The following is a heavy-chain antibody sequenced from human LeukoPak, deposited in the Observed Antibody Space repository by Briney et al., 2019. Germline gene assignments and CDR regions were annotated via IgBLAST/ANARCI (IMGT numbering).Heavy chain of an antibody. V-gene: IGHV2-5*08. CDR3: AHGHLYTLPGTFDI. Sequence: SGPALVKPTQTLTLTCTFSGFSLSTSGMRVGWIRQPPGKALEWLALIYWDDEKRYNPSLKSRVTITKDTSKNQVVLTMTNMDPVDTATYYCAHGHLYTLPGTFDIWGQGTLVTVSS. CDR1: GFSLSTSGMR. J-gene: IGHJ3*02. CDR2: IYWDDEK. D-gene: IGHD3-16*01.